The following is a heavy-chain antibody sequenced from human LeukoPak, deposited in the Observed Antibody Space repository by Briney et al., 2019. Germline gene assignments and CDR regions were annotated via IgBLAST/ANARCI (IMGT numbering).Heavy chain of an antibody. CDR2: ISSSSSYI. D-gene: IGHD3-22*01. V-gene: IGHV3-21*01. J-gene: IGHJ4*02. Sequence: GGSLRLSCAASGFTFSSYSMNWVRQAPGKGLEWVSSISSSSSYIYYADSVKGRFTISRDNAKNSLYLQMNSLRAEDTAVYYCARMYYYDSSGYYGSDYWGQGTLVTVSS. CDR1: GFTFSSYS. CDR3: ARMYYYDSSGYYGSDY.